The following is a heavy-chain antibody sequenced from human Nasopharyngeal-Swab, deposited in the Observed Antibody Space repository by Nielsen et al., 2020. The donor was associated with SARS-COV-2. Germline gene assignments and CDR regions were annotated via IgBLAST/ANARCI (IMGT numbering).Heavy chain of an antibody. Sequence: ASVKVSCKASGYTFTSYGISWVRQAPGQGLEWMGWISAYNGNTNYAQKLQGRVTMTTDTSTSTAYMELRSLRSDDTAVYYCARDSGPMVRGVIIWFDPWGQGTLVTVSS. CDR2: ISAYNGNT. CDR3: ARDSGPMVRGVIIWFDP. CDR1: GYTFTSYG. J-gene: IGHJ5*02. V-gene: IGHV1-18*01. D-gene: IGHD3-10*01.